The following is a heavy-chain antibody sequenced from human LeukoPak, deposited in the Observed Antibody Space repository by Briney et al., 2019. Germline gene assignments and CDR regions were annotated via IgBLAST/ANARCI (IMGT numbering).Heavy chain of an antibody. V-gene: IGHV3-48*03. CDR2: ISSSGKTI. Sequence: PGGSLRLSCAASEFTFSSYEMNWVRQAPGKGLEWISYISSSGKTIYCADSVKGRFTISRDNAKNFLYLQMNSLRAEDTAVYYCARANYYAQDYWGQGTLVTVSS. CDR1: EFTFSSYE. D-gene: IGHD3-10*01. J-gene: IGHJ4*02. CDR3: ARANYYAQDY.